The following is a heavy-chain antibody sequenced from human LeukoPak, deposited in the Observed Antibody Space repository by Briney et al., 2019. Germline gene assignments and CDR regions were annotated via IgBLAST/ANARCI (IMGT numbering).Heavy chain of an antibody. CDR2: IYHSGTT. CDR1: GGSLSINGSC. Sequence: SETLSLTCTVSGGSLSINGSCWSWVRQPPGKGLEWMGCIYHSGTTVYKPSLKSRVTMSVDTSKNHVSLRLNSVTAADTAVYYCAGPQRYDPRGFDYWGQGFLVTVSS. V-gene: IGHV4-30-2*01. J-gene: IGHJ4*02. CDR3: AGPQRYDPRGFDY. D-gene: IGHD3-16*01.